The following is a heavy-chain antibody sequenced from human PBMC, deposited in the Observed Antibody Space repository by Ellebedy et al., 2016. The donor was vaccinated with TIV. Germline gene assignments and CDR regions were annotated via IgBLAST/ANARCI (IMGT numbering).Heavy chain of an antibody. V-gene: IGHV3-23*01. CDR3: AKVGIMIVMGYGMDV. Sequence: PGGSLRLSCAASGFTFSSYAMSWVRQAPGKGLEWVSGISGNGGSTYYADSVKGRFTISRDNSKNTLYLQMNSLRAEDTAVYYCAKVGIMIVMGYGMDVWGQGTTVTVSS. D-gene: IGHD3-22*01. CDR1: GFTFSSYA. J-gene: IGHJ6*02. CDR2: ISGNGGST.